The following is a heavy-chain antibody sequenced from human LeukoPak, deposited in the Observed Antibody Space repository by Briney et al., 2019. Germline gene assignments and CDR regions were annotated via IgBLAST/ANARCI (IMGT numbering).Heavy chain of an antibody. Sequence: KPSETLSLTCTVSGGSISSYDWSWIRQPPGKGLEWIGYIYYSGSTNYNPSLKSRVTISVDTSKNQFSLELSSVTAADTAVYYCARTNYGGKPYYFDYWGQGTLVTVSS. D-gene: IGHD4-17*01. CDR2: IYYSGST. CDR1: GGSISSYD. V-gene: IGHV4-59*01. J-gene: IGHJ4*02. CDR3: ARTNYGGKPYYFDY.